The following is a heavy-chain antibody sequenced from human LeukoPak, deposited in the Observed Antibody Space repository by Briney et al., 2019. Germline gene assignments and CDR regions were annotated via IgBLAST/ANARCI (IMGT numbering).Heavy chain of an antibody. CDR3: AREISSSTSFDY. Sequence: GSLRLSCAASGFTFSSYSMKWVRQAPGKGLEWVSSISSSSGYIYYADSVKGRFTISRDNAKNSLYLQMNSLRAEDTAVYYCAREISSSTSFDYWGQGTLVTVSS. J-gene: IGHJ4*02. D-gene: IGHD2-2*01. CDR2: ISSSSGYI. CDR1: GFTFSSYS. V-gene: IGHV3-21*01.